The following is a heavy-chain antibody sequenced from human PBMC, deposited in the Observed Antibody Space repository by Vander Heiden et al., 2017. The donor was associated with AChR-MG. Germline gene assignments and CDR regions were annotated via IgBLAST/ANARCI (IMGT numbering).Heavy chain of an antibody. D-gene: IGHD2-8*01. CDR1: GFTFSSYA. V-gene: IGHV3-30-3*01. J-gene: IGHJ4*02. Sequence: QVQLVESGGGVVQPGRSLRLSCAASGFTFSSYAMDWVRQAPGKGLEWVAVISYDGSNKYYADSVKGRFTISRDNSKNTLYLQMNSLRAEDTAVYYCAREAFGYCTNGVCPNFDYWGQGTLVTVSS. CDR2: ISYDGSNK. CDR3: AREAFGYCTNGVCPNFDY.